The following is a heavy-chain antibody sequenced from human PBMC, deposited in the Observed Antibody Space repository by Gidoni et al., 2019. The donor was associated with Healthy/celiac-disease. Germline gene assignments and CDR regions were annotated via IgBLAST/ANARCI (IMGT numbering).Heavy chain of an antibody. CDR3: ARARWGYGTNWFDP. Sequence: QVQLQESGPGLVKPSATLSLTCTVSGGSISSYYWSWIRQPPGKGLEWIGYRYYRGSTKYNPSLKSGVTISVDKSKNQFSLKLGSVTAADTAVYYCARARWGYGTNWFDPWGQGTLVTVSS. D-gene: IGHD4-17*01. J-gene: IGHJ5*02. CDR1: GGSISSYY. CDR2: RYYRGST. V-gene: IGHV4-59*01.